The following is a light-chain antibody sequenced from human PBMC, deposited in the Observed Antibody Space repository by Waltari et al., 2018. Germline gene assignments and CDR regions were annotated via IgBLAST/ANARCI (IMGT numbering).Light chain of an antibody. Sequence: SFELTQPPSVSVSPGQTAKITCSGDVLAKDYCPWLQQKPGQAPLLVIYDDTERPSGIPERFSGSSSGTTVTLTISGAQTEDEADYFCYSAADNSGLFGGGTRLTVL. CDR3: YSAADNSGL. CDR2: DDT. J-gene: IGLJ7*01. CDR1: VLAKDY. V-gene: IGLV3-27*01.